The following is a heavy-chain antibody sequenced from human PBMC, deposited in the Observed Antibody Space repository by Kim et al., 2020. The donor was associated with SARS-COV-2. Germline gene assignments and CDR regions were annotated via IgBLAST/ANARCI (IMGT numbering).Heavy chain of an antibody. Sequence: GGSLRLSCAASGFIFSNSWMHWVRQAPGKGLVLVSRINADGTKTNYADSVKGRFTISRDNAKNTVYLQMNSLRDEDTAVYYCTRGYTYRDYWGQGTLVTVSS. CDR3: TRGYTYRDY. J-gene: IGHJ4*02. CDR2: INADGTKT. CDR1: GFIFSNSW. D-gene: IGHD5-18*01. V-gene: IGHV3-74*01.